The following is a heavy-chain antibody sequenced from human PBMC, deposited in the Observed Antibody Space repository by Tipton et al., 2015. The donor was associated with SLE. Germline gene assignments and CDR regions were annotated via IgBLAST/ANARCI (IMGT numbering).Heavy chain of an antibody. CDR3: ARGRVAARRVGLDF. CDR2: IFSSGTT. V-gene: IGHV4-61*09. CDR1: GASISSSPYF. D-gene: IGHD6-6*01. J-gene: IGHJ4*02. Sequence: LRLSCTVSGASISSSPYFWSWIRQPAGKGLEYIGYIFSSGTTNYNPSLMSRVTVSIDTSKNQFSLKLTSVTAADTAVYFCARGRVAARRVGLDFWGQGILVTVSS.